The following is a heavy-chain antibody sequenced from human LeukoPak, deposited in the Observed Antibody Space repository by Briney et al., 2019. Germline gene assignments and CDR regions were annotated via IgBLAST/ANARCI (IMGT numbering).Heavy chain of an antibody. Sequence: GGSLRLSCAASGFTFSSYSMNWVRQAPGKRLEWVSSISSSSSYIYYADSVKGRFTISRDNSKNTLYLQMNSLRAEDTAVYYCARGLRQWLPRSYYFDYWGQGTLVTVSS. D-gene: IGHD6-19*01. CDR1: GFTFSSYS. V-gene: IGHV3-21*04. CDR3: ARGLRQWLPRSYYFDY. CDR2: ISSSSSYI. J-gene: IGHJ4*02.